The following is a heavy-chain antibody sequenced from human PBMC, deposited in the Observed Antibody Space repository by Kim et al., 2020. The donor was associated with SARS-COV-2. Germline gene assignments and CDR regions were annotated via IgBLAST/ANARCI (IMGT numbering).Heavy chain of an antibody. V-gene: IGHV4-61*01. CDR3: AREGRTVTTDWFDP. CDR2: IYYSGST. CDR1: GGSVSSGSYY. J-gene: IGHJ5*02. Sequence: SETLSLTCTVSGGSVSSGSYYWSWIRQPPGKGLEWIGYIYYSGSTNYNPSLKSRVTISVDTSKNQFSLKLSSVTAADTAVYYCAREGRTVTTDWFDPWGQGTLVTVSS. D-gene: IGHD4-17*01.